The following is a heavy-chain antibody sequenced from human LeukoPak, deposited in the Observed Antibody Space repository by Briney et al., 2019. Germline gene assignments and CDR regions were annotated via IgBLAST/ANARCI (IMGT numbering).Heavy chain of an antibody. Sequence: ASVKVSCKASGYTFTSYDINWVRQATGQGLEWMGWMNPNSGNTGYAQKFQGRVTMTRNTSISTAYMELSSLRSEDTAVYYCARGRRLTITTPVDYWGQGTLVTVSS. CDR2: MNPNSGNT. J-gene: IGHJ4*02. CDR3: ARGRRLTITTPVDY. CDR1: GYTFTSYD. D-gene: IGHD3-9*01. V-gene: IGHV1-8*01.